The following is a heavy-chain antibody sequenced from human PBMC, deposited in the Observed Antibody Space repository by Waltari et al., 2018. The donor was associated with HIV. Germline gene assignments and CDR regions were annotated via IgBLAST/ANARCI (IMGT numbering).Heavy chain of an antibody. Sequence: EVQLVQSEAEVKKPGESLKISCKGSGYSFTSYWIGWVRQMPGKGLEWMGIIYPGDSDTRYSPSFQGQVTISADKSISTAYLQWSSLKASDTAMYYCARSLRFLEWLSYFDYWGQGTLVTVSS. CDR3: ARSLRFLEWLSYFDY. V-gene: IGHV5-51*03. J-gene: IGHJ4*02. CDR1: GYSFTSYW. CDR2: IYPGDSDT. D-gene: IGHD3-3*01.